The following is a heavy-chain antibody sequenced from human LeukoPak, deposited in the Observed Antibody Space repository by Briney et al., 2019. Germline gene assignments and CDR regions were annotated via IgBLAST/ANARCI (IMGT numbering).Heavy chain of an antibody. D-gene: IGHD4-17*01. J-gene: IGHJ6*02. CDR1: GGSISSSSYY. Sequence: ASETLSLTCTVSGGSISSSSYYWGWIRQPPGKGLEWIGSIYYSGGTYYNPSLKSRVTISVDTSKNQFSLKLSSVTAADTAVYYCASKGYGDYEYYYYGMDVWGQGTTVTVSS. CDR2: IYYSGGT. V-gene: IGHV4-39*01. CDR3: ASKGYGDYEYYYYGMDV.